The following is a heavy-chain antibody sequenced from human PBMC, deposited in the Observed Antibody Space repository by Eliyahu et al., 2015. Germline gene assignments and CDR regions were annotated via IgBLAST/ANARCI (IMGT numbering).Heavy chain of an antibody. CDR2: IKQDGSES. V-gene: IGHV3-7*01. CDR1: GFTLSSYW. CDR3: ARGLTAYYFDY. Sequence: EVQLVESGGNLVQPGGSLRLSCAASGFTLSSYWMTWVRQAPGKGLEWVANIKQDGSESYSVDSVKGRFTISRDNAKNSLYLQMDGLRAEDTAVYFCARGLTAYYFDYWGQGTLVTVSS. J-gene: IGHJ4*02.